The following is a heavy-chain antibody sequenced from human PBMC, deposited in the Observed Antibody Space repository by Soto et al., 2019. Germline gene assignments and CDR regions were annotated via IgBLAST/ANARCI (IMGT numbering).Heavy chain of an antibody. D-gene: IGHD3-16*01. CDR1: GDTFNSYV. V-gene: IGHV1-69*17. J-gene: IGHJ4*02. CDR3: ASESLGDKGAEH. Sequence: QVQLVQSGAEVKRPGSSVKVSCESSGDTFNSYVISWVRQAPGQGLEWMGGIIPIIGVTHYAQKFQGRVTISALSSTGTAYMELPNLGFEDTALYYCASESLGDKGAEHWGQGTLVTVSS. CDR2: IIPIIGVT.